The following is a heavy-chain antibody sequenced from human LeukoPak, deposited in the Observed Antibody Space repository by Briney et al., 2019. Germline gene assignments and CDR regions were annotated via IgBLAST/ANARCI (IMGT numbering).Heavy chain of an antibody. CDR3: AKHSVAVGATTEGGSDY. CDR1: GFTFSSYA. Sequence: GGSLRLSCAASGFTFSSYAMSWVRQAPGKGLEWVSAISGSGGSTYYADSVKGRFTISRDNSKNTLYLQMNSLRAEDTAVYYCAKHSVAVGATTEGGSDYWGQGTLVTVSS. CDR2: ISGSGGST. J-gene: IGHJ4*02. V-gene: IGHV3-23*01. D-gene: IGHD1-26*01.